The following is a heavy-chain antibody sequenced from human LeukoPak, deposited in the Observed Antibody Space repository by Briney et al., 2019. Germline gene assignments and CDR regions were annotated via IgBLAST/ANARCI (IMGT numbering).Heavy chain of an antibody. CDR1: GYTFTTYY. D-gene: IGHD4-23*01. J-gene: IGHJ4*02. V-gene: IGHV1-46*01. Sequence: ASVKVSCKASGYTFTTYYMHWVRQAPGQGLEWMGIIHPSGGSTIYAQKFQGRVTMTEDTSTDTAYMELSSLRSEDTAVYYCATDPSGVIFDYWGQGTLVTVSS. CDR2: IHPSGGST. CDR3: ATDPSGVIFDY.